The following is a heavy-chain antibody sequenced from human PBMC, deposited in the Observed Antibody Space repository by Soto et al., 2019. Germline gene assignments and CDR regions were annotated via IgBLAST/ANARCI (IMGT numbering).Heavy chain of an antibody. CDR2: INHSGST. CDR3: ARVRGGSSGYGVKIVYYYYYGMDV. CDR1: GGSFSGYY. D-gene: IGHD4-17*01. V-gene: IGHV4-34*01. Sequence: PSETLSLTCAVYGGSFSGYYWSWIRQPPGKGLEWIGEINHSGSTNYNPSLKSRVTISVDTSKNQFSLKLSSVTAADTAVYYCARVRGGSSGYGVKIVYYYYYGMDVWGQGTTVTVSS. J-gene: IGHJ6*02.